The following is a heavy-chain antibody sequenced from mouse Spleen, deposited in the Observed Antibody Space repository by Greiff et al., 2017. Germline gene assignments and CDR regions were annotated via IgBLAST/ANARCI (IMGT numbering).Heavy chain of an antibody. CDR1: GFTFSSYT. CDR3: ARQSLLYYGKEGFDY. V-gene: IGHV5-9*01. D-gene: IGHD2-1*01. J-gene: IGHJ2*01. Sequence: EVHLVESGGGLVKPGGSLKLSCAASGFTFSSYTMSWVRQTPEKRLEWVATISGGGGNTYYPDSVKGRFTISRDNAKNTLYLQMSSLRSEDTALYYCARQSLLYYGKEGFDYWGQGTTLTVSS. CDR2: ISGGGGNT.